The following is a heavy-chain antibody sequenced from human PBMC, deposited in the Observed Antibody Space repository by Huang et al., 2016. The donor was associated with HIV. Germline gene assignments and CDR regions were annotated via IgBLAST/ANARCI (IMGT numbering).Heavy chain of an antibody. CDR2: VSYEGSDE. Sequence: QVQLVESGGGVVQPGRSLRLSCVASGFSFSLYGMHWVRQAPGKGLEWVAFVSYEGSDENYADSVKGLLTISRDNSKSTLSLQMNSLTTEDSALYFCAKDRNSYGDYSRTYFDFWGQGTLVTVTS. CDR3: AKDRNSYGDYSRTYFDF. J-gene: IGHJ4*02. V-gene: IGHV3-30*18. D-gene: IGHD4-17*01. CDR1: GFSFSLYG.